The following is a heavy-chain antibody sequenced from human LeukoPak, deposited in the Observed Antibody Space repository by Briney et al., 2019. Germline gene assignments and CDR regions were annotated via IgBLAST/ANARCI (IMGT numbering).Heavy chain of an antibody. D-gene: IGHD5-18*01. V-gene: IGHV4-34*01. CDR3: ARANYRGYSYGFVY. CDR1: GGSFSGYY. J-gene: IGHJ4*02. Sequence: PSETLSLTCAVYGGSFSGYYWSWIRQPPGKGLEWIGEINHSGSTNYNPSLKSRVTISVDTSKNQFSLKLSSVTAADTAVYYCARANYRGYSYGFVYWDQGTLVTVSS. CDR2: INHSGST.